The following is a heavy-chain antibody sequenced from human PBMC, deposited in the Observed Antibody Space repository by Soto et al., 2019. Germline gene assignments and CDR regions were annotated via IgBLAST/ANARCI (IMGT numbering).Heavy chain of an antibody. CDR1: GYTFRSDA. Sequence: EVQLLESGGGLVQPGGSLRLSCAAYGYTFRSDAMSWVRQAPGKGLEWVSAISGSGGSTYYADSVKGRFTISRDNSKNTLYLQMNSLRAEDTAVYYCAKGSGSDFFYWGQGTLVTFSS. J-gene: IGHJ4*02. CDR2: ISGSGGST. D-gene: IGHD2-15*01. CDR3: AKGSGSDFFY. V-gene: IGHV3-23*01.